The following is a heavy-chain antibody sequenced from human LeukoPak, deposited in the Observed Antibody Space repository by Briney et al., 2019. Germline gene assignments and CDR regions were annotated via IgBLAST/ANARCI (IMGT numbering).Heavy chain of an antibody. CDR2: IYYTGST. Sequence: SSETLSLTCTVSGGSIRSYYWSWIRQPPGKGLEWIGYIYYTGSTNYNPSLKSRVTISVDTSKNQFSLKLTSVTAADTAVYYCARVGARYCGGDCSIIPHYFDYWGQGTLVTVSS. CDR3: ARVGARYCGGDCSIIPHYFDY. J-gene: IGHJ4*02. CDR1: GGSIRSYY. D-gene: IGHD2-21*02. V-gene: IGHV4-59*08.